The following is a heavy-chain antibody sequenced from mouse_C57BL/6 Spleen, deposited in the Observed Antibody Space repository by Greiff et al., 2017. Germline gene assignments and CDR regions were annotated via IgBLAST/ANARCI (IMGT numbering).Heavy chain of an antibody. CDR2: INPYNGGT. CDR3: ARDGNVGYFDV. Sequence: EVQLQESGPVLVKPGASVKMSCKASGYTFTDYYMNWVKQSHGKSLEWIGVINPYNGGTSYNQKFKGKATLTVDKSSSTAYMELNSLTSEDSAVYYCARDGNVGYFDVWGTGTTVTVSS. V-gene: IGHV1-19*01. J-gene: IGHJ1*03. CDR1: GYTFTDYY. D-gene: IGHD2-1*01.